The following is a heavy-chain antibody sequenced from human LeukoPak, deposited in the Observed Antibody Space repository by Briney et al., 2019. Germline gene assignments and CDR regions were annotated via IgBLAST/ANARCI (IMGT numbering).Heavy chain of an antibody. CDR2: ISHSGGAT. V-gene: IGHV3-23*01. CDR3: ARTPSSGPYALYDFWSGYLYYFDY. D-gene: IGHD3-3*01. J-gene: IGHJ4*02. CDR1: QFTFSSSD. Sequence: QTGGSLRLSCAASQFTFSSSDMSWVRQAPGKGLEWVAAISHSGGATYYADSVKGRFTISRDNSKNTLYLQMNSLRAEDTAVYYCARTPSSGPYALYDFWSGYLYYFDYWGQGTLVTVSS.